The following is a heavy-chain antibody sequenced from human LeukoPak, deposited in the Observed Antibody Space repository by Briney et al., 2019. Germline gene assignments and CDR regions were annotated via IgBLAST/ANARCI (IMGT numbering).Heavy chain of an antibody. D-gene: IGHD2-2*01. CDR2: IYTSGST. Sequence: ASETLSLTCTDSGGSMSGYYWRWIRQPAGKGLEWIGRIYTSGSTNYNPSLKSRVTMSVDTSKNQFSLKLSSVTAADTAVYYCARDKLLPASLGYMDVWGKGTTVTVSS. CDR1: GGSMSGYY. V-gene: IGHV4-4*07. J-gene: IGHJ6*03. CDR3: ARDKLLPASLGYMDV.